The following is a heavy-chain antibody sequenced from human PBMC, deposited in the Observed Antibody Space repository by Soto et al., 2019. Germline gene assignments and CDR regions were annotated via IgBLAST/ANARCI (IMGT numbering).Heavy chain of an antibody. V-gene: IGHV3-30*03. D-gene: IGHD5-18*01. CDR1: GFTFSSYG. CDR3: ATGYRYGDD. J-gene: IGHJ4*02. CDR2: ISYDGSDK. Sequence: QVQLVESGGGVVQPGRSLRLSCAASGFTFSSYGIHWVRQAPGKGLEWVAVISYDGSDKYYADSVKGRFTISRDNSKNPLYLQMNSLRGEDTAVYYCATGYRYGDDWGQGTLVTVSS.